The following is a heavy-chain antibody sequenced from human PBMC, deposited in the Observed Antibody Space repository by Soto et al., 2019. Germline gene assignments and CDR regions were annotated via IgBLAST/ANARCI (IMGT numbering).Heavy chain of an antibody. CDR2: ISGSGGST. J-gene: IGHJ4*02. D-gene: IGHD3-22*01. Sequence: EVQLLESGGGLVQPGGSLRLSCAASGFTFSSYAMSWVRQAPGKGLEWVSGISGSGGSTYYADSVKGRFTISRDNSKNALYLPMNSLRAEDSAVFYCAEATMIIVVTADFGYCGQGTLVTVSS. CDR3: AEATMIIVVTADFGY. CDR1: GFTFSSYA. V-gene: IGHV3-23*01.